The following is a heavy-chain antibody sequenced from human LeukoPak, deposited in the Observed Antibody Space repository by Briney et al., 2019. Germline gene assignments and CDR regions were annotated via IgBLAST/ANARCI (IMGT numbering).Heavy chain of an antibody. J-gene: IGHJ6*03. Sequence: PSETLSLTCTVSGGSISSSSYYWGWVRQPPGTGLEWLGSIYYSGSTYYNLSLKSRVTISVDTSKNQFSLKLSSVTAADTAVYYCARDAVAGTRDYYYYYMDVWGKGTTVTVSS. CDR2: IYYSGST. CDR3: ARDAVAGTRDYYYYYMDV. V-gene: IGHV4-39*07. D-gene: IGHD6-19*01. CDR1: GGSISSSSYY.